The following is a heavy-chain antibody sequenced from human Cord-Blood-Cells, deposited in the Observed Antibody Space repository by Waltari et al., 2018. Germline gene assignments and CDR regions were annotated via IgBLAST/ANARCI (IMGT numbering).Heavy chain of an antibody. CDR1: GGSISSYY. J-gene: IGHJ4*02. V-gene: IGHV4-59*01. CDR3: ARAEPTAILDY. D-gene: IGHD2-21*02. CDR2: IYYSGST. Sequence: QVQLQESGPGLVKPSETLSLTCTVSGGSISSYYWSWIRQPPGKGLEWIGYIYYSGSTNYNPSRKSRVTISVDTAKNQFSLKLSSVTAADTAVYYCARAEPTAILDYWGQGTLVTVSS.